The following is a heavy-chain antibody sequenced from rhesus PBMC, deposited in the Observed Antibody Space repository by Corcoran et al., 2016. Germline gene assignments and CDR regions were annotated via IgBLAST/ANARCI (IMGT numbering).Heavy chain of an antibody. CDR1: GGSISSSY. D-gene: IGHD3-34*01. V-gene: IGHV4-169*01. CDR2: IYGSGSST. CDR3: ARGLGGGRNDAFDF. J-gene: IGHJ3*01. Sequence: QLQLQESGPGLVKPSETLSVTCAVSGGSISSSYWSWIRQAPGKGLEWIGYIYGSGSSTTDNPSLKSRGTLSVDTSKNQLSLKLSSVTAADTAVYYCARGLGGGRNDAFDFWGQGLRVTVSS.